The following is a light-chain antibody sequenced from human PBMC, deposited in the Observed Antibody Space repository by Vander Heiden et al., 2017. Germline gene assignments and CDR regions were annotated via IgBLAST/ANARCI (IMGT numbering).Light chain of an antibody. V-gene: IGLV2-11*01. CDR1: SSDVGGYNY. CDR3: CSYAGSYTWV. J-gene: IGLJ3*02. CDR2: DGS. Sequence: QSALTQPRSVSGSPGPSVTISCTGTSSDVGGYNYVSWYQQHPGKAPKLMIYDGSKRPSGVPDRFSGSKSGNTASLTISGLQVEDEADYYCCSYAGSYTWVFGGGTKLTVL.